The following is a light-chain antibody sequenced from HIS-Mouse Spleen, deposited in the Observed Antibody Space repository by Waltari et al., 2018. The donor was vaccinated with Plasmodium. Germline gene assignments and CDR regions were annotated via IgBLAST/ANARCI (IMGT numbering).Light chain of an antibody. Sequence: QSVLPQPPSASGTPGQRVTIPYSGSISNIGSNTVNWYQQLPGTAPKLLIYSNNQRPSGVPDRFSGSKSGTSASLAISGLQSEDEADYYCAAWDDSLMVVFGGGTKLTVL. CDR2: SNN. J-gene: IGLJ2*01. V-gene: IGLV1-44*01. CDR1: ISNIGSNT. CDR3: AAWDDSLMVV.